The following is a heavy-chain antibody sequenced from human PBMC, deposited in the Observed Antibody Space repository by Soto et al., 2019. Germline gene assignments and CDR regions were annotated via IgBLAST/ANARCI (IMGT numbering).Heavy chain of an antibody. Sequence: PGGSLRLSCAASGFTFSSYSMNWVRQAPGKGLEWVSYISSSSSTIYYADSVKGRFTISRDNAKNSLYLQMNSLRAEDTAVYYCARDQRSSWYYYNTANFDYWGQGT. CDR3: ARDQRSSWYYYNTANFDY. J-gene: IGHJ4*02. CDR1: GFTFSSYS. CDR2: ISSSSSTI. V-gene: IGHV3-48*01. D-gene: IGHD6-13*01.